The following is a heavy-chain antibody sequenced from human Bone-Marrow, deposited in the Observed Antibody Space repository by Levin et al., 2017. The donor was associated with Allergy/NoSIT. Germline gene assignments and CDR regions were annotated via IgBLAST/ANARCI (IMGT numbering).Heavy chain of an antibody. V-gene: IGHV3-33*01. CDR1: GFLFDSYG. CDR2: LWFDGSNE. D-gene: IGHD5-12*01. Sequence: SGGSLRLSCVASGFLFDSYGMHWVRQTPGKGLEWVAVLWFDGSNEKYADAVKGRFTISRDNSKNTLYLQMSSLRVEDSAVYYCARGRKNSAHEWAYYFDYWGRGTRVTVSS. CDR3: ARGRKNSAHEWAYYFDY. J-gene: IGHJ4*02.